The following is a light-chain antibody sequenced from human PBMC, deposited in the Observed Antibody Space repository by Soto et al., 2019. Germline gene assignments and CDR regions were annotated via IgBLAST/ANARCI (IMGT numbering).Light chain of an antibody. CDR2: GAS. Sequence: DMVFTQTPGTLSLAPGDRATLSRSCSQRVGSNYLAWYQPKSGQPPRLLIHGASSRATGVPARFSGSGSGTDFSLTISSLEPEDFAVYYCQKYGSTRWTCGQGTKVDIK. J-gene: IGKJ1*01. V-gene: IGKV3-20*01. CDR1: QRVGSNY. CDR3: QKYGSTRWT.